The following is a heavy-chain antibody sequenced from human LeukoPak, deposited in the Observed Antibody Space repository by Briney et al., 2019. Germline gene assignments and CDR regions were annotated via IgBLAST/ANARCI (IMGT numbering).Heavy chain of an antibody. V-gene: IGHV1-18*01. CDR1: GYTFTSYG. Sequence: ASVKVSCKASGYTFTSYGISWVRQAPGQGLEWMGWISSYNGNTNYAQKVQGRVTMTRDTSASTVYMQLSSLRSEDTAMYYCARIRDGYNDAYDIWGQGTVVTVPS. D-gene: IGHD5-24*01. CDR2: ISSYNGNT. J-gene: IGHJ3*02. CDR3: ARIRDGYNDAYDI.